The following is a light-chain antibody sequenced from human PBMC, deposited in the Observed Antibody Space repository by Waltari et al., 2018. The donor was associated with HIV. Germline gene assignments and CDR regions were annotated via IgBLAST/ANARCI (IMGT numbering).Light chain of an antibody. CDR2: EVT. Sequence: QSALTQPASVSGSPGQSITISCTGMSTDIGSYDLVSWYQQHPGKDPKLRIYEVTKRPSGVSNRFAGSKSGNTASLTISGLQAEDEADYHCCSYAGGITHVLFGGGTKLTVL. CDR3: CSYAGGITHVL. CDR1: STDIGSYDL. J-gene: IGLJ2*01. V-gene: IGLV2-23*02.